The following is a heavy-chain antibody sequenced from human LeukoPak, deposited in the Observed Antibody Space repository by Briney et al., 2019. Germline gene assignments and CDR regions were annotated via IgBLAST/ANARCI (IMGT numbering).Heavy chain of an antibody. Sequence: SETLSLTCSVSGGSISSSSFYWGWIRQPPGKGLEWIGSIYYSGSAYCNPSLKSRVTVSVDTSKNQFSLKVSSVTAADTAVYYCARQVVDTAMVDDAFDVWGQGTMVTVSS. CDR2: IYYSGSA. CDR3: ARQVVDTAMVDDAFDV. D-gene: IGHD5-18*01. V-gene: IGHV4-39*01. CDR1: GGSISSSSFY. J-gene: IGHJ3*01.